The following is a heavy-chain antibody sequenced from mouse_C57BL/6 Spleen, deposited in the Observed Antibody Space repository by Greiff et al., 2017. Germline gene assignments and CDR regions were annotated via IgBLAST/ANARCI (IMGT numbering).Heavy chain of an antibody. CDR1: ASTFTSSW. CDR3: ARYYYGSSYYFDY. Sequence: VQLQESGAELVRPGSSVKLSCKASASTFTSSWMHWVTQRPIQGLEWIVNIDPSVSEPHYNQKFKDKATLTVDKSSSTAYMQLSSLTSEDSAVYYCARYYYGSSYYFDYWGQGTTLTVSS. V-gene: IGHV1-52*01. J-gene: IGHJ2*01. D-gene: IGHD1-1*01. CDR2: IDPSVSEP.